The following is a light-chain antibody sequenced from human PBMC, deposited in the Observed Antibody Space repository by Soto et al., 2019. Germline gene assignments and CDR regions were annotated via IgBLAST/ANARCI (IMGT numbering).Light chain of an antibody. CDR2: WAS. V-gene: IGKV4-1*01. J-gene: IGKJ2*01. CDR1: RNLLYSSNNKNY. Sequence: DIVMTQSPDSLAVSLGERATINCKSSRNLLYSSNNKNYFAWYQQKPGQPPKLLIYWASTRESGVPDRFSGSGSGTDFTLTISSLQAEDVAVYYCKQYYTTPRTFGQGTKLEI. CDR3: KQYYTTPRT.